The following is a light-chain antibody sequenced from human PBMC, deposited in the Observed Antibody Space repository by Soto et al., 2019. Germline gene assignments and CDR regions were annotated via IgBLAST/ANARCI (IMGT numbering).Light chain of an antibody. Sequence: QSVLTQSPSASASLGASVKLTCSLSSGHSSYAIAWHQQQPEKGPRYLMKLNSDGSHSKGDGIPDRCSGSSSGAERYLTISSLPSEDEADYYCQTWGTGIRVFGGGTNLTV. CDR1: SGHSSYA. CDR3: QTWGTGIRV. J-gene: IGLJ3*02. CDR2: LNSDGSH. V-gene: IGLV4-69*01.